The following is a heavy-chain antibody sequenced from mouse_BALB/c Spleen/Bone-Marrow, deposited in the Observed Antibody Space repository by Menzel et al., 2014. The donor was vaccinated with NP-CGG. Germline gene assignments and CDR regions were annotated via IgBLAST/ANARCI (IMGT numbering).Heavy chain of an antibody. D-gene: IGHD4-1*01. J-gene: IGHJ2*01. Sequence: EVQLQQSGAELVKPGASVKLSCTASGFNITDPYIHWVKRRPGQGLDWIGRIDPASDNTQYDPKFQGKATLTADTSSNTAYLQLSSLTSEDTAVYYCAALTGHFDYWGRGTTLTVSS. CDR1: GFNITDPY. CDR2: IDPASDNT. V-gene: IGHV14-3*02. CDR3: AALTGHFDY.